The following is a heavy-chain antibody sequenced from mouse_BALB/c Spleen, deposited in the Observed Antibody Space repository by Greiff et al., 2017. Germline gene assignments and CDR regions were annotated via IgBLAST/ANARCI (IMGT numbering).Heavy chain of an antibody. D-gene: IGHD2-2*01. CDR2: IDPANGNT. Sequence: EVQLQQSGAELVKPGASVKLSCTASGFNIKDTYMHWVKQRPEQGLEWIGRIDPANGNTKYDPKFQGKATITADTSSNTAYLQLSSLTSEDTAVYYCASVYGYDGSGYFDVWGAGTTVTVSS. CDR1: GFNIKDTY. J-gene: IGHJ1*01. V-gene: IGHV14-3*02. CDR3: ASVYGYDGSGYFDV.